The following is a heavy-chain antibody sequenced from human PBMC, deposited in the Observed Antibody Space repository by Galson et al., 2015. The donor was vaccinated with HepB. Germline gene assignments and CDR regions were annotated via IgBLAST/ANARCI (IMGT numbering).Heavy chain of an antibody. J-gene: IGHJ6*02. D-gene: IGHD3-22*01. CDR1: GYTFTSYG. Sequence: SVKVSCKASGYTFTSYGISWVRQAPGQGLEWMGWISAYNGNTNYAQKLQGRVTMTTDTSTSTAYMELRSLRSDDTAVYYCARRSLGRLLTREDYYGRDVWGQGTTVTVSS. CDR2: ISAYNGNT. CDR3: ARRSLGRLLTREDYYGRDV. V-gene: IGHV1-18*04.